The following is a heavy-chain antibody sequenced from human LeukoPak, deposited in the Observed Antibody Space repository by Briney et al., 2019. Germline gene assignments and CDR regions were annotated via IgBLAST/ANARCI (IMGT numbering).Heavy chain of an antibody. D-gene: IGHD5-24*01. CDR3: ARDDGDGYNYAYDY. J-gene: IGHJ4*02. V-gene: IGHV1-69*04. CDR1: GGTFSSYA. CDR2: IIPILGIA. Sequence: GASVKVSCKASGGTFSSYAISWVRQAPGQGLEWMGRIIPILGIANYVQKFQGRVTITADKSTSTAYMELSSLRSEDTAVYYCARDDGDGYNYAYDYWGQGTLVTVSS.